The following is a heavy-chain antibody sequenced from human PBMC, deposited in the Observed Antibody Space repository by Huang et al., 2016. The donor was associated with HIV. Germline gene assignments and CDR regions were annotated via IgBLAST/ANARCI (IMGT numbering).Heavy chain of an antibody. CDR3: ARRYNSRRDY. D-gene: IGHD3-22*01. J-gene: IGHJ4*02. Sequence: QVQLEQWGAGLLKASETLSLTCAVYGGSFSGYYWNWLRQAPGKGLEWVGEINHSGNTNYNPYLKSRVNRSVDTSKSQFSLYLTSLSAADTGTYFCARRYNSRRDYWGRGTLVTVHS. V-gene: IGHV4-34*02. CDR2: INHSGNT. CDR1: GGSFSGYY.